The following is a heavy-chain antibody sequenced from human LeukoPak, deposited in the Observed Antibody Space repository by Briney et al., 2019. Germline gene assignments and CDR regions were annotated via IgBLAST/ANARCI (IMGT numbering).Heavy chain of an antibody. CDR1: GFTVSSNY. Sequence: GGSLRLSCAASGFTVSSNYMSWVRQAPGKGLEWVANIKQDGSEKYYVDSVKGRFTISRDNAKNSLYLQMNNLRAEDTAVYYCARDSARGGTMDYWGQGPWSPSPQ. D-gene: IGHD2-15*01. J-gene: IGHJ4*02. V-gene: IGHV3-7*01. CDR3: ARDSARGGTMDY. CDR2: IKQDGSEK.